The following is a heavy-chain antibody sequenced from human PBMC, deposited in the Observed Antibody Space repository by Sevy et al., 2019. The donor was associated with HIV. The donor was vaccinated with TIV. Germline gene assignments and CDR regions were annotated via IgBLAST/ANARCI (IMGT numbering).Heavy chain of an antibody. J-gene: IGHJ5*02. Sequence: SETLSLTCTVSGGTISSYYWSWIRQPAGKGLEWIGRIYTSGRTKYNPSLKGRVTVSVDTSMSQLSLKVTSVTAADTAVYYCARDLGIPRFDPWGQGTLVTVSS. CDR1: GGTISSYY. D-gene: IGHD2-21*01. CDR2: IYTSGRT. CDR3: ARDLGIPRFDP. V-gene: IGHV4-4*07.